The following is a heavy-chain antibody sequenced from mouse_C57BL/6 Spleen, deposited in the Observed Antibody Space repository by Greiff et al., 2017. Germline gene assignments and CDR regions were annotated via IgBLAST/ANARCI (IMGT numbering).Heavy chain of an antibody. Sequence: DVHLVESGGGLVKPGGSLKLSCAASGFPFSDYGMHWVRQAPAKGLEWVAYISSGSSTIAYADTVKGRFTISRDNAKTTLFLQMTILRSEDTAMYYCARRLITTVVATGDYAMDYWGQGTSVTVSS. CDR1: GFPFSDYG. CDR2: ISSGSSTI. J-gene: IGHJ4*01. V-gene: IGHV5-17*01. CDR3: ARRLITTVVATGDYAMDY. D-gene: IGHD1-1*01.